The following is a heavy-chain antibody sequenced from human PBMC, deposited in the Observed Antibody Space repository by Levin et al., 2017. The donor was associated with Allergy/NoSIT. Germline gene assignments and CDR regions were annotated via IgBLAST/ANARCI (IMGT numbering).Heavy chain of an antibody. J-gene: IGHJ6*02. CDR1: GYTFTSYD. CDR2: MNPNSGNT. V-gene: IGHV1-8*01. D-gene: IGHD6-6*01. CDR3: ARWQLVPYYYYYYGMDV. Sequence: GGSLRLSCKASGYTFTSYDINWVRQATGQGLEGMGWMNPNSGNTGYAQQFQGRVTMTRNTSISTAYMELSSLRSEDTAVYYCARWQLVPYYYYYYGMDVWGQGTTVTVSS.